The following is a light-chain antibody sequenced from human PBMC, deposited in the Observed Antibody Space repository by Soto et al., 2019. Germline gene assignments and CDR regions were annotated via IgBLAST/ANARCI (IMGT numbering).Light chain of an antibody. V-gene: IGKV1-39*01. CDR3: QQSDHSPST. Sequence: DIQMTQSPSSLSASIGDRVTITCRASQSISSYLNWYQQKPGKAPKLLMYAVSTLQSGVPSRFSGSGSAKDFTLTISSLQPEDFATYSCQQSDHSPSTVGPGTK. CDR1: QSISSY. CDR2: AVS. J-gene: IGKJ2*01.